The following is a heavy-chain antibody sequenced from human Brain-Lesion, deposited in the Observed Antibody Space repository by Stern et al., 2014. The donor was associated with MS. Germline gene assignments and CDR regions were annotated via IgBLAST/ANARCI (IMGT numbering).Heavy chain of an antibody. CDR1: GYIFTGYY. D-gene: IGHD3-3*01. Sequence: QVQLVHSGAEVKKPGASVKVSCKTSGYIFTGYYIHWVRQAPGQGLEWMAWINPNTGGTKHAQKFQGRVTMSRDTSISTAYVELSSLTSDDTAVYYCARDQRGITIFGVVTDYYYLGMDVWGQGTTVTVSS. V-gene: IGHV1-2*02. J-gene: IGHJ6*02. CDR3: ARDQRGITIFGVVTDYYYLGMDV. CDR2: INPNTGGT.